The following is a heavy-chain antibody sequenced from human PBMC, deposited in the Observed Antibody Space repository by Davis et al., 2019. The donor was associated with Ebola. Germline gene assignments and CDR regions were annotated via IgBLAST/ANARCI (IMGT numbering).Heavy chain of an antibody. J-gene: IGHJ4*02. CDR2: IYDQST. V-gene: IGHV3-53*05. CDR1: GFTVSSHH. Sequence: PGGSLRLSCTASGFTVSSHHMSWVRQAPGKGLESVSAIYDQSTAYADAVRGRFIISRDKSNNTLYLEMSSLRVDDTAVYYFASTHWLREFDNWGQGTLVTVSS. CDR3: ASTHWLREFDN. D-gene: IGHD6-19*01.